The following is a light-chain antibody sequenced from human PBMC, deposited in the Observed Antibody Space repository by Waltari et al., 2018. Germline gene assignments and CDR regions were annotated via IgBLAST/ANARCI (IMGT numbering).Light chain of an antibody. J-gene: IGLJ2*01. V-gene: IGLV1-40*01. CDR3: QSYDSSLSAVF. Sequence: QSVLTQPPSVSGAPGQRVTISCTGSNSNIDSYYVQWYQQFSGTAPKLLIFENYKRPSGISDRFSGSQSGTSASLTITGLQSEDEADYYCQSYDSSLSAVFFGGGTRLTVL. CDR1: NSNIDSYY. CDR2: ENY.